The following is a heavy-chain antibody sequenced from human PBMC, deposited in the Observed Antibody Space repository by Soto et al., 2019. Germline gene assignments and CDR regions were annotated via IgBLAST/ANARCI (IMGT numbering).Heavy chain of an antibody. CDR1: GGSFSGYY. V-gene: IGHV4-34*01. CDR3: ARGRTVTTQGSYYYYYMDV. Sequence: QVQLQQWGAGLLKPSETLSLTCAVYGGSFSGYYWSWIRQPPGKGLEWIGEINHSGSTNYNPSLKSRVTISVDTSNNQFSLKLSSLAAADTAVYYCARGRTVTTQGSYYYYYMDVWGKGTTVTVSS. D-gene: IGHD4-17*01. J-gene: IGHJ6*03. CDR2: INHSGST.